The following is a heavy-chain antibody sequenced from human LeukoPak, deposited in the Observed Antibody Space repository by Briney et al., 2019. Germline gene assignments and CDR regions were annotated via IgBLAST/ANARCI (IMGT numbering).Heavy chain of an antibody. D-gene: IGHD2-2*01. CDR1: GYTFTTSG. CDR2: IRPHTGET. CDR3: ARDRGGKGSAIFY. Sequence: GASVKVSCKASGYTFTTSGISWVRQAPGQGLEWMGWIRPHTGETNSAQRFQDRVTMTTDTSTTTAYMELRSLRFDDTAVYYCARDRGGKGSAIFYWGQGSLVTVSS. J-gene: IGHJ4*02. V-gene: IGHV1-18*01.